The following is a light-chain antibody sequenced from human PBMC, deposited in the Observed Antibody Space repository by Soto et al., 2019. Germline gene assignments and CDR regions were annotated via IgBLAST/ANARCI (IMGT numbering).Light chain of an antibody. CDR1: QSVTSSY. CDR2: GAS. CDR3: HQYGSSPLT. J-gene: IGKJ4*01. Sequence: EIVLTQSPGTLSLSPGERATLSCRASQSVTSSYLAWYQQKPGQAPRLLIYGASSRATGIPDRFSGSGSGTDFTLTISSLEPQDFAMYYCHQYGSSPLTCGGGTEVEIK. V-gene: IGKV3-20*01.